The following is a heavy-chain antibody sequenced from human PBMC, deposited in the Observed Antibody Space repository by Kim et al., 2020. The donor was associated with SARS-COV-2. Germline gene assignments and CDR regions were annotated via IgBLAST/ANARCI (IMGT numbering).Heavy chain of an antibody. J-gene: IGHJ4*02. CDR1: GYSISSGYY. CDR3: ARADYYGSGTDY. V-gene: IGHV4-38-2*02. Sequence: SETLSLTCTVSGYSISSGYYWGWIRQPPGKGLEWIGSIYHSGITYYNPSLKSRVTISVDTSKNQFSLKLSSVTAADTAVYYCARADYYGSGTDYWGQGTLVTVSS. D-gene: IGHD3-10*01. CDR2: IYHSGIT.